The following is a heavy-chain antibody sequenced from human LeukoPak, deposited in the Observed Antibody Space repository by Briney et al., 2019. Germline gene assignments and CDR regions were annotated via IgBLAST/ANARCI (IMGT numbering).Heavy chain of an antibody. V-gene: IGHV3-9*01. Sequence: PGGSLRLSCAASGFTFDDYAMHWVRQAPGKGLEWVSGISWNSGSIGYADSVKGRFTISRDNAKNSLYLQMNSLRAEDTALYYCAKGRTYGDPFQHWGQGTLVTVSS. CDR3: AKGRTYGDPFQH. J-gene: IGHJ1*01. CDR1: GFTFDDYA. D-gene: IGHD4-17*01. CDR2: ISWNSGSI.